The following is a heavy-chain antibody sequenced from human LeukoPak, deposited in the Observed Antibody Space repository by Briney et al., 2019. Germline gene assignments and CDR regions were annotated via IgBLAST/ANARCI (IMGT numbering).Heavy chain of an antibody. CDR1: GYTFTSYG. J-gene: IGHJ4*02. Sequence: GSVKVSCKASGYTFTSYGISWVRQAPGQGLEWMGWISAYNGNTNYAQKLQGRVTMTTDTSTSTAYMELRSLRSDDTAVYYCARVGDYVWGSYRSYNFDYWGQGTLVTVSS. D-gene: IGHD3-16*02. V-gene: IGHV1-18*01. CDR2: ISAYNGNT. CDR3: ARVGDYVWGSYRSYNFDY.